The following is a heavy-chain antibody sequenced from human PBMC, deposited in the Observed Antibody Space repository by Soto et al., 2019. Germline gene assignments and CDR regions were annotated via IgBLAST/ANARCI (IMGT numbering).Heavy chain of an antibody. Sequence: QVQLVQSGAEVKKPGSSVKVSCKASGGTFSSYAISWVQQAPGQGLEWMGGIIPIFGTANYAQKFQGRVTITADESTSTAYMELSSLRSEDTAVYYWARGAIWFGDSGPFDYWGQGTLVTVSS. V-gene: IGHV1-69*01. CDR3: ARGAIWFGDSGPFDY. CDR1: GGTFSSYA. J-gene: IGHJ4*02. CDR2: IIPIFGTA. D-gene: IGHD3-10*01.